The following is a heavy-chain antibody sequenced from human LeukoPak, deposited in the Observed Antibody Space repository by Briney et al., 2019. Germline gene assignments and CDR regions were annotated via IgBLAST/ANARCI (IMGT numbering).Heavy chain of an antibody. CDR3: ARRNIVGATNNWFDP. D-gene: IGHD1-26*01. Sequence: SETLSLTCNVSGGSISSYYWSWIRQPPGKGLEWIGYIYYSGSTNYNPSLKSRVTISVDTSKNQFSLKLSSVTAADTAVYYCARRNIVGATNNWFDPWGQGTLVTVSS. CDR1: GGSISSYY. CDR2: IYYSGST. V-gene: IGHV4-59*08. J-gene: IGHJ5*02.